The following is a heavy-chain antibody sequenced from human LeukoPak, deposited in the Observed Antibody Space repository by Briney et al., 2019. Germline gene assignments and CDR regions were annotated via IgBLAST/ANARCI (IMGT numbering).Heavy chain of an antibody. CDR3: ARERLNYYDSSGPFDY. D-gene: IGHD3-22*01. CDR1: GFTFSSYW. J-gene: IGHJ4*02. Sequence: GGSLRLSCAASGFTFSSYWMSWVRQAPGKGLEWVANIKQDGSEKYYVDSVKGRFTISRDNAKNSLYLQMNSLRAEDTAVYYCARERLNYYDSSGPFDYWGQGTLVTVSS. CDR2: IKQDGSEK. V-gene: IGHV3-7*01.